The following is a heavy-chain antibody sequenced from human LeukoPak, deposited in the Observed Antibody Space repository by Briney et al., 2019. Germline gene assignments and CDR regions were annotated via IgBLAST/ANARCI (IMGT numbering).Heavy chain of an antibody. Sequence: GEPLKISCKGSGYSFTSYWIGWVRQMPGKGLEWMGIIYPGDSDTRYSPSFQGQVTISADKSISTAYLQWSSLKASDTAMYYCAGRMAAAGTEDAFDIWGQGTMVTVSS. J-gene: IGHJ3*02. CDR3: AGRMAAAGTEDAFDI. D-gene: IGHD6-13*01. V-gene: IGHV5-51*01. CDR2: IYPGDSDT. CDR1: GYSFTSYW.